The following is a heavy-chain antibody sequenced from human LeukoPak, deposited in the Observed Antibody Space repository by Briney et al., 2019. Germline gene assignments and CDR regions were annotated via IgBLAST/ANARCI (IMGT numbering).Heavy chain of an antibody. J-gene: IGHJ3*02. V-gene: IGHV3-53*01. CDR1: GFTVSSNY. Sequence: GGSLRLSCAASGFTVSSNYMSWVRQAPGKGLEWVSVIYSGGSTYYADSVKGRFTISRDNSKNTLYLQMSSLRAEDTAVYYCARDLKDVAFDIWGQGTMVTVSS. CDR3: ARDLKDVAFDI. CDR2: IYSGGST.